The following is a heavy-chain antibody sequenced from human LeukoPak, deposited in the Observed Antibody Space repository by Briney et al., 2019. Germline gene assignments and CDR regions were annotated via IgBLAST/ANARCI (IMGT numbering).Heavy chain of an antibody. CDR3: ARTPGYYGSGSYYNIDY. V-gene: IGHV4-39*07. D-gene: IGHD3-10*01. CDR1: GGSISSSSYY. J-gene: IGHJ4*02. Sequence: SETLSLTCTVSGGSISSSSYYWGWIRQPPGKGLEWIGSIYYSGSTYYNPSLKSRVTISVDTSKNQFSLKLSSVTAADTAVYYCARTPGYYGSGSYYNIDYWGQGTLVTVSS. CDR2: IYYSGST.